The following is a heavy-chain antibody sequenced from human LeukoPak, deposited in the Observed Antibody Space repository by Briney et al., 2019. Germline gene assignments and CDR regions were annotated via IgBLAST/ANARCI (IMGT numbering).Heavy chain of an antibody. CDR1: GGSISSYY. Sequence: PETLSLTCTVSGGSISSYYWSWIRQPAGKSLEWIGRIYTSGSTNYNPSLKSRVTMSVDTSKNQFSLKLSSVTAADTAVYYCTYSSSSGVDYWGQGTLVTVSS. CDR2: IYTSGST. D-gene: IGHD6-6*01. J-gene: IGHJ4*02. V-gene: IGHV4-4*07. CDR3: TYSSSSGVDY.